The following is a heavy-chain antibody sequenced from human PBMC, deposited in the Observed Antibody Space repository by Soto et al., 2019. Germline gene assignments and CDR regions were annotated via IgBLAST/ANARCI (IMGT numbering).Heavy chain of an antibody. CDR1: GXTFSSYS. CDR3: AKPRSTDPAGYSSGWYLDY. CDR2: ISGSGGST. V-gene: IGHV3-23*01. J-gene: IGHJ4*02. D-gene: IGHD6-19*01. Sequence: GSLRLSCAASGXTFSSYSMSWVRQAPGKGLEWVSAISGSGGSTYYADSVKCRFTISRDNSNNTLYLQMNSLRAEDTAVYYCAKPRSTDPAGYSSGWYLDYWGQGTLVTVSS.